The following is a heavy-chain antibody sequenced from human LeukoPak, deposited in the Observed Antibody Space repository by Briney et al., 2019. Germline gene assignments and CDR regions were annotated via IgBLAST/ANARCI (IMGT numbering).Heavy chain of an antibody. V-gene: IGHV1-46*01. Sequence: ASVKVSCKASGYTFTGYYMHWVRQAPGQGLEWMGWINPNSGSTSYAQKFQGRVTMTRDTSTSTVYMELSGLRYEDTAVYYCARDQQWLVTGEDAFDIWGQGTLVSVSS. CDR3: ARDQQWLVTGEDAFDI. CDR2: INPNSGST. J-gene: IGHJ3*02. D-gene: IGHD6-19*01. CDR1: GYTFTGYY.